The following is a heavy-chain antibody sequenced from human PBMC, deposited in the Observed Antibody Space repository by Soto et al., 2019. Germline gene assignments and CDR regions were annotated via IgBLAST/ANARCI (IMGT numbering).Heavy chain of an antibody. V-gene: IGHV3-74*01. CDR1: GFTFSDYG. CDR3: ASVGRDYYAVDV. Sequence: EVQLVESGGGLVQPGGSLRLSCEASGFTFSDYGIHWVRQAPGKGLVWLSRIKGDASNTNYADSVMGRFTVSRDNARNTVYLQMLSLRAEDTEIYYCASVGRDYYAVDVWGKGITVTVSS. CDR2: IKGDASNT. J-gene: IGHJ6*04.